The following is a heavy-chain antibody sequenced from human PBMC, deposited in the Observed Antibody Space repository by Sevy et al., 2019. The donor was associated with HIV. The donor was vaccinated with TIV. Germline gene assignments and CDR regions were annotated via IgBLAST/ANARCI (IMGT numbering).Heavy chain of an antibody. CDR2: IEGDGSDK. CDR3: AHETIGRFDS. J-gene: IGHJ4*02. Sequence: GRSLRLSCAASGFTFSAYWMNWVRQAPGKGLEWVANIEGDGSDKHYVDSVEGRFTISRDNGKNLLYLQMNSLRVEDTAVYYCAHETIGRFDSWGQGTLVTVSS. CDR1: GFTFSAYW. D-gene: IGHD3-16*01. V-gene: IGHV3-7*01.